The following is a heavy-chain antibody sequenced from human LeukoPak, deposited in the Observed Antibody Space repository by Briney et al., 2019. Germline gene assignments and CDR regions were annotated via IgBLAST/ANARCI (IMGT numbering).Heavy chain of an antibody. V-gene: IGHV3-23*01. CDR1: GNYW. J-gene: IGHJ4*02. CDR3: AKALDYGVQKLDY. CDR2: ISGSGGST. Sequence: PGGSLRLSCAASGNYWMHWVRQAPGKGLEWVSAISGSGGSTYYADSVKGRFTISRDNSKNTLYLQMNSLRAEDTAVYYCAKALDYGVQKLDYWGQGALVTVSS. D-gene: IGHD4-17*01.